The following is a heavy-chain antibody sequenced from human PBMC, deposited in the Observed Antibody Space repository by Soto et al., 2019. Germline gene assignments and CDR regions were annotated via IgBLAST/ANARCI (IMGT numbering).Heavy chain of an antibody. CDR3: ARRGVVYNGYYYYYGMDV. J-gene: IGHJ6*02. CDR1: GYTFTSHG. D-gene: IGHD2-8*02. CDR2: ISAYNGNT. Sequence: ASVKVSCKASGYTFTSHGISWVRQAPGQGLEWMGWISAYNGNTNYAQKLQGRVTMTTDTSTSTAYMELRSLRSDDTAVYYCARRGVVYNGYYYYYGMDVWGQGTTVTVSS. V-gene: IGHV1-18*01.